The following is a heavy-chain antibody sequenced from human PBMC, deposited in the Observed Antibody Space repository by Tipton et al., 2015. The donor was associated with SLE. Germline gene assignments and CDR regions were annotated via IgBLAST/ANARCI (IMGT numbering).Heavy chain of an antibody. CDR3: ARRDFWTGYLDY. J-gene: IGHJ4*02. D-gene: IGHD3/OR15-3a*01. CDR1: GGSISSYY. Sequence: TLSLTCTVSGGSISSYYWTWIRQPPGKGLEWIGYIYHGRSTNYHPSLKGRGTISVDTSKNQFSLKLNSVTAADTAVYYCARRDFWTGYLDYWGQGTLVTVSS. V-gene: IGHV4-59*01. CDR2: IYHGRST.